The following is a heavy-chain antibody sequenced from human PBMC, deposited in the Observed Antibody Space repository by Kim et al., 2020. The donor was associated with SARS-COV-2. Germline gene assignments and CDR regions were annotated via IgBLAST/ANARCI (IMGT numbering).Heavy chain of an antibody. CDR3: AKGLVGRLERRTFHYRM. D-gene: IGHD1-1*01. V-gene: IGHV3-30*18. CDR1: EVSLTNYG. Sequence: GGSLRLSCKASEVSLTNYGMHWVRQAPGKGLEWVAVMSYDGKNKYYADSVKGRFTISRDTPNNTLYLHMNSLKSEDTAMYFCAKGLVGRLERRTFHYRM. J-gene: IGHJ6*01. CDR2: MSYDGKNK.